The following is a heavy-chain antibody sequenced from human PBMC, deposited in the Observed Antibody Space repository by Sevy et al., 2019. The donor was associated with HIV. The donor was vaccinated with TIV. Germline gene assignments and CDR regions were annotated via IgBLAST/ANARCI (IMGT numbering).Heavy chain of an antibody. V-gene: IGHV4-59*01. CDR3: ARGGAGRQFDYYYYMDV. CDR1: GVSITRSY. Sequence: SETLSLTCNVSGVSITRSYWNWIRQTPGKGLEWIAFVYYTGKTNYNPSLKSRVTVSLDTSKSQFSLKLSSVTAADTAVYYCARGGAGRQFDYYYYMDVWGKGTPVTVSS. CDR2: VYYTGKT. J-gene: IGHJ6*03. D-gene: IGHD6-6*01.